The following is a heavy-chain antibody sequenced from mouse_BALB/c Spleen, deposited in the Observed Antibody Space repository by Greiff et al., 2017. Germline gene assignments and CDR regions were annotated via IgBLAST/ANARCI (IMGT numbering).Heavy chain of an antibody. Sequence: VQLQQPGAELVKPGASVKLSCKASGYTFTSYWMHWVKQRPGQGLEWIGEINPSNGRTNYNEKFKSKATLTVDKSSSTAYMQLSSLTSEDSAVYYCARSPYGYAMDYWGQGTSVTVSS. D-gene: IGHD1-1*01. CDR3: ARSPYGYAMDY. CDR2: INPSNGRT. CDR1: GYTFTSYW. J-gene: IGHJ4*01. V-gene: IGHV1S81*02.